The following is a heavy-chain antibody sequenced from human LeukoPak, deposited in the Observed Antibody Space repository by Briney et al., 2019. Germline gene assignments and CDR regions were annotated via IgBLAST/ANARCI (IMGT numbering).Heavy chain of an antibody. D-gene: IGHD3-10*01. CDR2: NIPIFGIA. CDR3: ARGPVVRGVNDAFDI. Sequence: ASVKVSCKASGGTFSKHTITWVQQAPGQGLEWMGRNIPIFGIANYAQKFQGRATITTDESTSTAYMELSSLRSEDTAVYYCARGPVVRGVNDAFDIWGRGTMVTVSS. V-gene: IGHV1-69*05. J-gene: IGHJ3*02. CDR1: GGTFSKHT.